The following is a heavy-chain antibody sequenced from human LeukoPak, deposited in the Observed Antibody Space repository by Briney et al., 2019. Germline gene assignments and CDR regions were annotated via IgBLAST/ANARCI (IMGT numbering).Heavy chain of an antibody. CDR3: ARDRLVGATTVVY. CDR1: GFTFSSYS. D-gene: IGHD1-26*01. J-gene: IGHJ4*02. Sequence: PGGSLRLSCAASGFTFSSYSMNWVRQAPGKGLEWVSSISSSSSYIYYADSVEGRFAISRDNAKNSLYLQMNSLRAEDTAVYYCARDRLVGATTVVYWGQGTLVTVSS. V-gene: IGHV3-21*01. CDR2: ISSSSSYI.